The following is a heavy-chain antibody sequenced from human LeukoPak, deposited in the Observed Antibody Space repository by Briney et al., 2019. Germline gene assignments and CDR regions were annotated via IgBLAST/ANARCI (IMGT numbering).Heavy chain of an antibody. J-gene: IGHJ6*03. CDR3: AKGGGFDWLNYYYMDV. CDR2: INWNGGST. V-gene: IGHV3-20*04. D-gene: IGHD3-9*01. CDR1: GVTFNDYS. Sequence: GGSLRLSCAASGVTFNDYSMTWGRHAPGKELEWGSGINWNGGSTDYADSVKGRFTISSDNAKNSLYLQMSSLRAADTAVYYCAKGGGFDWLNYYYMDVWGKGTTVTISS.